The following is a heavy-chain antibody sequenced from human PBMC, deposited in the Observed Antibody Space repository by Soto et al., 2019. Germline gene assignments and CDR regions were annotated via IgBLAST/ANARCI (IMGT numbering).Heavy chain of an antibody. CDR2: INHSGST. D-gene: IGHD3-3*01. CDR3: ARGRGPGHPRVTYYDFWSGYYRWFDP. Sequence: SETLSLTCAVYGGSFSGYYWSWIRQPPGKGLEWIGEINHSGSTNYNPPLKSRVTISVDTSKNQFSLKLSSVTAADTAVYYCARGRGPGHPRVTYYDFWSGYYRWFDPWGQGTLVTVSS. J-gene: IGHJ5*02. CDR1: GGSFSGYY. V-gene: IGHV4-34*01.